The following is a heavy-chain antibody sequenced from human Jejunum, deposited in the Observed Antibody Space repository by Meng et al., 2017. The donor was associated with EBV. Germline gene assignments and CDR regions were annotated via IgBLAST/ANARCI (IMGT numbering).Heavy chain of an antibody. CDR1: GYTFTNYA. CDR3: ARFDWLAHD. D-gene: IGHD3-9*01. Sequence: QVQLVQSGSEVKKPXXSVKVSCKASGYTFTNYAMNWVRQAPGQGLEWMGWINTNTGNSMYAQGFTGRFVFSLDTSVSTAYLQISSLKAEDTAVYYCARFDWLAHDWGQGPLGTVAS. J-gene: IGHJ4*02. V-gene: IGHV7-4-1*02. CDR2: INTNTGNS.